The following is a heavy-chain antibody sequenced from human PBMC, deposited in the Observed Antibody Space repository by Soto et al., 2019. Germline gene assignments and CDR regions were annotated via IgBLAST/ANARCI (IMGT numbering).Heavy chain of an antibody. CDR3: ARARSYYYGSVRQVYYYYYGMDV. D-gene: IGHD3-10*01. Sequence: QVQLVQSGAEVKKPGSSVKVSCKASGGTFSSYAISWVRQAPGQGLEWMGGIIPIVGTANYAQKFQGRVTITADESTSTAYMELSSLRSEDTAVYYCARARSYYYGSVRQVYYYYYGMDVWGQGTTVTVSS. V-gene: IGHV1-69*01. CDR1: GGTFSSYA. CDR2: IIPIVGTA. J-gene: IGHJ6*02.